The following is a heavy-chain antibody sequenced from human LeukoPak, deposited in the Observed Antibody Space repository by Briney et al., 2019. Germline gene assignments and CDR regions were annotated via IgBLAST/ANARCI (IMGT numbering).Heavy chain of an antibody. Sequence: SETLSLTRTVSGGSISSSNWWSWVRQPPGEGLEWIGEVYHSGATNYNPSLRSRVTISADRSSDQFSLRLNSVTAADTAVFYCARGEGYGSGTVHFDYWGRGILVTVSS. V-gene: IGHV4-4*02. CDR3: ARGEGYGSGTVHFDY. J-gene: IGHJ4*02. CDR1: GGSISSSNW. CDR2: VYHSGAT. D-gene: IGHD3-10*01.